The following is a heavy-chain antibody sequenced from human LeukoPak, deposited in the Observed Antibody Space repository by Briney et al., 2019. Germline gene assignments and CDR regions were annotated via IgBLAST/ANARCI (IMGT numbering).Heavy chain of an antibody. V-gene: IGHV1-8*01. Sequence: ASVKVSCKASGYTFTSYDINWMRQATGQGLEWMGWMSPNSGNTGYAQKFQGRVTMTRDTSISTAYMELSRLRSDDTAVYYCARMGDYGDFLDYWGQGTLVTVSS. CDR2: MSPNSGNT. CDR1: GYTFTSYD. CDR3: ARMGDYGDFLDY. J-gene: IGHJ4*02. D-gene: IGHD4-17*01.